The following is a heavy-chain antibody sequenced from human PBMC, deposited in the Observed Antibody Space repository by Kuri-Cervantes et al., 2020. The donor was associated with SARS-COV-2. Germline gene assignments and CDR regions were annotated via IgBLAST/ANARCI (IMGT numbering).Heavy chain of an antibody. CDR2: ISYDESNK. CDR3: ARGLSWELPQILEPYFDY. CDR1: GFTFSSYA. J-gene: IGHJ4*02. V-gene: IGHV3-30-3*01. Sequence: GESLKISCAASGFTFSSYAMHWVRQAPGKGLEWVAVISYDESNKYYADSVKGRFTISRDNSKNTLYLQMNSLRAEDTAVYYCARGLSWELPQILEPYFDYWGQGTLVTVSS. D-gene: IGHD1-26*01.